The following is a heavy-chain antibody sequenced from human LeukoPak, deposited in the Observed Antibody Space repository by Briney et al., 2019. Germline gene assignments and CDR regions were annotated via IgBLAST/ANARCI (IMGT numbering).Heavy chain of an antibody. D-gene: IGHD3-22*01. CDR1: GGSISSHY. V-gene: IGHV4-4*07. CDR2: IYTSGST. Sequence: SETLSLTCTVSGGSISSHYWSWIRQPAGKGLEWIGRIYTSGSTNYNPSLMSRVTISVDTSKNQFSLKLSSVTAADTAVYYCARSGPYSSSDHWGQGTLVTVSS. CDR3: ARSGPYSSSDH. J-gene: IGHJ4*02.